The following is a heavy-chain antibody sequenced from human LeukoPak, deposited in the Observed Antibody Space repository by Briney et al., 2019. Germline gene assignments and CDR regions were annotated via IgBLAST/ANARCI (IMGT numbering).Heavy chain of an antibody. Sequence: GGSLRLSCAASGFIFSDHYMNWVRQAPGKGLEWVSSITSTTNDIYYADSVQGRFTISRDNAKNSLYLQMNSLRAEDTAVYYCARELISSTSLDYWGQGTLVTVSS. D-gene: IGHD2-15*01. CDR3: ARELISSTSLDY. J-gene: IGHJ4*02. V-gene: IGHV3-21*01. CDR2: ITSTTNDI. CDR1: GFIFSDHY.